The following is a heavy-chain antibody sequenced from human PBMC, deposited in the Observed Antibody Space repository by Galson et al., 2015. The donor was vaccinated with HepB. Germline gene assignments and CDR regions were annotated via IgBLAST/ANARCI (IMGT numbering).Heavy chain of an antibody. V-gene: IGHV1-69*13. CDR2: IIPIFGTA. CDR3: ASGPYLDCSGGSCPLGY. Sequence: SVKVSCKASGGTFSSYAISWVRQAPGQGLEWMGGIIPIFGTANDAQKFQGRVTITADESTSTAYMELSSLRSEDTAVYYCASGPYLDCSGGSCPLGYWGQGTLVTVSS. D-gene: IGHD2-15*01. J-gene: IGHJ4*02. CDR1: GGTFSSYA.